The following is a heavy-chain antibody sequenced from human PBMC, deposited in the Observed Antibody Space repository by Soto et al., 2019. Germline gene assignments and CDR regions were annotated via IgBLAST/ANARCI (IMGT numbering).Heavy chain of an antibody. V-gene: IGHV3-30*03. D-gene: IGHD3-3*01. Sequence: GGSLRLSCAASGFTFSSYGMHWVRQAPGKGLEWVAVISYDGSNKYYADSVKGRFTISRDNSKNTLYLQMNSLRAEDTAVYYCAGSITIFGVVIYYYYGMDVWGQGTTVTVSS. CDR1: GFTFSSYG. CDR3: AGSITIFGVVIYYYYGMDV. CDR2: ISYDGSNK. J-gene: IGHJ6*02.